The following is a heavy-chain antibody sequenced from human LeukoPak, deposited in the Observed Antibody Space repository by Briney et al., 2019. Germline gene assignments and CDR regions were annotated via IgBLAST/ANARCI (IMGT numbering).Heavy chain of an antibody. CDR1: GGSISSSSYY. J-gene: IGHJ3*02. Sequence: SETLSLTCTVSGGSISSSSYYWGWIRQPPGRGLEWIGNIYFSGTTYYNPSLKNRVTISLDTSKNQFSLQLNFVTAGDTATYYCARGSGWNPIWGQGTLVTVSP. V-gene: IGHV4-39*01. CDR2: IYFSGTT. CDR3: ARGSGWNPI. D-gene: IGHD6-25*01.